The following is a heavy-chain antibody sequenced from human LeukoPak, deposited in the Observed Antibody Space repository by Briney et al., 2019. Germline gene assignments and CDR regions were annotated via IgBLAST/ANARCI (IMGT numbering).Heavy chain of an antibody. D-gene: IGHD6-25*01. Sequence: GGSLRLSCAASGFTFSSYEMNWVRQAPGKGLEWVSYISSSGSTIYYADSVKGRFTISRDNAKNSLYLQMNSLGAEDTAVYYCAREWQRTFDYWGQGTLVAVSS. CDR1: GFTFSSYE. CDR3: AREWQRTFDY. V-gene: IGHV3-48*03. CDR2: ISSSGSTI. J-gene: IGHJ4*02.